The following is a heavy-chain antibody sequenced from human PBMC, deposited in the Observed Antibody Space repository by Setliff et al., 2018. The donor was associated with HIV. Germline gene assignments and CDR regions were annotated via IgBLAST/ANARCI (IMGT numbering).Heavy chain of an antibody. CDR3: ARVQELRYFDWLHRPHTIDY. CDR1: GYTFTAYG. V-gene: IGHV1-18*01. D-gene: IGHD3-9*01. CDR2: IATYSDET. J-gene: IGHJ4*02. Sequence: ASVKVSCKPSGYTFTAYGLSWVRQAPGQGLEWMGWIATYSDETSYAQKLQGRVTMTTDTSTSTAYMELRSLRSDDTAVYYCARVQELRYFDWLHRPHTIDYWGQGTLVTVSS.